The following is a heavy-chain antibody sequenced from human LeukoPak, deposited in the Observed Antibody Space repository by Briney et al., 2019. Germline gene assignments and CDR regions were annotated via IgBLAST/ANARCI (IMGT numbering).Heavy chain of an antibody. CDR2: ISGSGGST. CDR3: AKGEWELPRQYYFDY. J-gene: IGHJ4*02. CDR1: GFTVSSYA. Sequence: GGSLRLSCAASGFTVSSYAMSWVRQAPGKGLEWVSAISGSGGSTYYADSAKGRFTISRDNSKNTLYLQMNSLRAEATAVYYCAKGEWELPRQYYFDYWGQGTLVTVSS. V-gene: IGHV3-23*01. D-gene: IGHD1-26*01.